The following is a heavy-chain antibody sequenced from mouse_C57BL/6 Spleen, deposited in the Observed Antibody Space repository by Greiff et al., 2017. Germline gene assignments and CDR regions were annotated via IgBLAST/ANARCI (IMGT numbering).Heavy chain of an antibody. Sequence: QVQLQQPGAELVKPGASVKLSCKASGYTFTSYWMHWVKQRPGQGLEWIGMIHPNSGSTNYNEKFKSKATLTVDQYSSTAYMYSSSLTSEDSAVYYCARELGGGYWGQGTTLTVSS. J-gene: IGHJ2*01. CDR3: ARELGGGY. D-gene: IGHD4-1*01. CDR1: GYTFTSYW. V-gene: IGHV1-64*01. CDR2: IHPNSGST.